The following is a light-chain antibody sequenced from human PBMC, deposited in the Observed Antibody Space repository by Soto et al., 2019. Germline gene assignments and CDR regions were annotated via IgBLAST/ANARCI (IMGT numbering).Light chain of an antibody. Sequence: EIVLTQSPATLSLSPGERATLSCRASQSVSSYLAWYQQKPGAAPRLLIYDASNRATGIPARLSGSRCWRDFSPTISSLQHQDVAAYYCWQRRNYWLTFGGGTKVDIK. CDR3: WQRRNYWLT. J-gene: IGKJ4*01. CDR2: DAS. V-gene: IGKV3-11*02. CDR1: QSVSSY.